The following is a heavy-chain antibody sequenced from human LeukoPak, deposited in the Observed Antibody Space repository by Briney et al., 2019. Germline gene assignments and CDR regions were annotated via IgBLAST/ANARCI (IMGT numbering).Heavy chain of an antibody. D-gene: IGHD6-13*01. CDR1: GFTFNTYA. V-gene: IGHV3-23*01. CDR2: ISASGVGT. CDR3: AKPMDPYFIAAAGGAFDV. J-gene: IGHJ3*01. Sequence: GGSLRLSCAASGFTFNTYAMNWVRQAPGKGLEWVSAISASGVGTYYADPVKGRFATSRDNSRNTVHLQMNSLRAEDTAVYYCAKPMDPYFIAAAGGAFDVWGQGTMVTVSS.